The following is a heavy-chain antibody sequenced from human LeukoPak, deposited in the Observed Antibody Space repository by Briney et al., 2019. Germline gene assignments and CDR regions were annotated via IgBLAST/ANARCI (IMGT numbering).Heavy chain of an antibody. Sequence: GGSLRLSCAASEFTFVRYAMNWVRQAPGKGLEWVSYISSSSFKIGYADSVKGRFTISRDNSKNSLYLQMDSLRVEDTAVYYCARDRTMVRGLANYFYGMDVWGQGTTVIVSS. CDR1: EFTFVRYA. D-gene: IGHD3-10*01. CDR3: ARDRTMVRGLANYFYGMDV. J-gene: IGHJ6*02. CDR2: ISSSSFKI. V-gene: IGHV3-48*04.